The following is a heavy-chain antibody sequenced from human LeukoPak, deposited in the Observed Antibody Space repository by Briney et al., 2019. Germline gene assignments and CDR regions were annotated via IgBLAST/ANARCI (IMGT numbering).Heavy chain of an antibody. CDR1: GFTFSSYG. D-gene: IGHD2-21*02. Sequence: GGSLRLSCAASGFTFSSYGMSRVRQAPGKGLEWVSAISGSGGSTYYADSVKGRFTISRDNAKDSLYLQMNSLRAEDTAVYYCARGPTAGLYYYYYYMDVWGKGTTVTVSS. V-gene: IGHV3-23*01. J-gene: IGHJ6*03. CDR3: ARGPTAGLYYYYYYMDV. CDR2: ISGSGGST.